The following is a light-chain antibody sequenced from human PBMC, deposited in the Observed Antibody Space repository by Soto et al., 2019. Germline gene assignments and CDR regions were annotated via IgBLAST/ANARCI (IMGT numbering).Light chain of an antibody. V-gene: IGLV3-21*04. CDR1: NMGSKS. CDR3: QVWDSSSDHVV. J-gene: IGLJ2*01. Sequence: SYELTQPPSVSVAPGKSARITCGGTNMGSKSVHWYQQKPGQAPVLVIYYDSDRPSGIPERFSGSNSGNTATLTISRVEAGDEADYYCQVWDSSSDHVVFGGGTKVTVL. CDR2: YDS.